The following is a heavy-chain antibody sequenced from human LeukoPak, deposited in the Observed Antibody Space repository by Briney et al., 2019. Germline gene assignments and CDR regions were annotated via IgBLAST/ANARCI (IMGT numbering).Heavy chain of an antibody. J-gene: IGHJ4*02. Sequence: GGSLRLSCAASGFTFSSYAMSWVRQAPGKGLAWVSTISGSGGNTYYADSVKGRFTISRDNSKNTLYLQMNSLRAEDTAVYYCAKDRGSGYHYFDYWGQGTLVTVFS. CDR1: GFTFSSYA. CDR3: AKDRGSGYHYFDY. D-gene: IGHD3-22*01. CDR2: ISGSGGNT. V-gene: IGHV3-23*01.